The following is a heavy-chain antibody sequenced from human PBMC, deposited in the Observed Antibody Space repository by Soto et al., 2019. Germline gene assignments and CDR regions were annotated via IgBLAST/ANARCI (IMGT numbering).Heavy chain of an antibody. CDR1: GFTFSDYY. Sequence: QVQLVESGGGLVKPGGSLRLSCATSGFTFSDYYMSWIRQTPGKGLEWVSYISSRSTYTSYADSVEGRFTISRDNAENSLYLQMNSLRADDTAVYYCARDGSQLRKYYFDHWGQGTLVTVSS. CDR2: ISSRSTYT. V-gene: IGHV3-11*06. CDR3: ARDGSQLRKYYFDH. D-gene: IGHD2-2*01. J-gene: IGHJ4*02.